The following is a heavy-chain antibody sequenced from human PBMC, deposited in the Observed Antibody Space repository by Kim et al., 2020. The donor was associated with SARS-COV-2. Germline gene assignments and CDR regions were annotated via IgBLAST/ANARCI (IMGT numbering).Heavy chain of an antibody. V-gene: IGHV3-30*04. D-gene: IGHD2-21*02. CDR2: ISYDGSNK. CDR3: ARDLLGVVTAHYYYYGMDV. J-gene: IGHJ6*02. Sequence: GGSLRLSCAASGFTFSSYAMHWVRQAPGKGLEWVAVISYDGSNKYYADSVKGRFTISRDNSKNTLYLQMNSLRAEDTAVYYCARDLLGVVTAHYYYYGMDVWGQGTTVTVSS. CDR1: GFTFSSYA.